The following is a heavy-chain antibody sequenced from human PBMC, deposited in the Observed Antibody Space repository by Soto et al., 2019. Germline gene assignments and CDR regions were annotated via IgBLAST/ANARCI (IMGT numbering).Heavy chain of an antibody. CDR2: IYFSGTT. V-gene: IGHV4-30-4*01. Sequence: QVQLQESGPGLVKPSQTLSLTCTVSGGSISSGDYYWNWIRQPPGKGLEWIGSIYFSGTTYYSPSLKSRGILSVGASKSQFSLKLSSVTAAGSAVYYCARGEPVAGSSTSCSDAFDIWGQGTLVAVSS. CDR1: GGSISSGDYY. D-gene: IGHD2-2*01. CDR3: ARGEPVAGSSTSCSDAFDI. J-gene: IGHJ3*02.